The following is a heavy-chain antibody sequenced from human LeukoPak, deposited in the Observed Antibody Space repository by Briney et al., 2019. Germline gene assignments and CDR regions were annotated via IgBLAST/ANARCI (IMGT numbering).Heavy chain of an antibody. D-gene: IGHD2-15*01. J-gene: IGHJ6*04. CDR2: IIPIFGTA. CDR1: GGTFSSYA. V-gene: IGHV1-69*13. Sequence: SVKVSCKASGGTFSSYAISWVRQAPGQGLEWMGGIIPIFGTANYAQKFQGRVTITADESTSTAYMELSSLRSEDTAVYYCGSVVAAPGGYYYGVDVWGKGTTVTVSS. CDR3: GSVVAAPGGYYYGVDV.